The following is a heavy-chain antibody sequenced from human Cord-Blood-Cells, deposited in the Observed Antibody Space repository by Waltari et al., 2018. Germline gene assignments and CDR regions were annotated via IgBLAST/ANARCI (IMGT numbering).Heavy chain of an antibody. J-gene: IGHJ4*02. Sequence: QVQLVQSGAEVKKPGASVKVSCKASGYTFTSYGISWVRQAPGQGLEWMGWISAYNGNTNYAQKLQGRVTMTTDTATSTAYMELRSLRSDDTAVYYCARVSDCSSTSCYTGGFDYWGQGTLVTVSS. CDR3: ARVSDCSSTSCYTGGFDY. CDR2: ISAYNGNT. CDR1: GYTFTSYG. V-gene: IGHV1-18*04. D-gene: IGHD2-2*02.